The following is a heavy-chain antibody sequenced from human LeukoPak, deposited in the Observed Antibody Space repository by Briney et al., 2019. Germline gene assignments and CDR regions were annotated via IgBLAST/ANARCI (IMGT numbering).Heavy chain of an antibody. Sequence: PGGSLRLSCAASGFTFSSYAMSWVRQAPGKGLEWVSAIGGSGGSTYYADSVKGRFTISRDNAMNTLYLQMSSLRDEDTAVYYCATADGSGSYLEAFDVWGQGTLVTVSS. CDR2: IGGSGGST. CDR1: GFTFSSYA. V-gene: IGHV3-23*01. J-gene: IGHJ3*01. D-gene: IGHD3-10*01. CDR3: ATADGSGSYLEAFDV.